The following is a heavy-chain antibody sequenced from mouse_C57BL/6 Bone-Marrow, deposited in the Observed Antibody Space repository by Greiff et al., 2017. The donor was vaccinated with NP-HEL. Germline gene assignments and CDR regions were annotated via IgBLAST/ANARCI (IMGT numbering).Heavy chain of an antibody. CDR2: IDPENGDT. J-gene: IGHJ3*01. CDR1: GFNIKDDY. D-gene: IGHD1-1*01. Sequence: VQLQQSGAELVRPGASVKLSCTASGFNIKDDYMHWVKQRPERGLEWIGWIDPENGDTDYDSKFKGKATITADTSSNTAYLQLSSLTSEDTAVYYCTRLWDGRAWFAYWGQGTLVTVSA. V-gene: IGHV14-4*01. CDR3: TRLWDGRAWFAY.